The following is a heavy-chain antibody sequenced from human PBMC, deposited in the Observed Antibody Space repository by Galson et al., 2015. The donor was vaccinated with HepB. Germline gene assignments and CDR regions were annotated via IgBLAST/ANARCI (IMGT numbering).Heavy chain of an antibody. Sequence: QSGAEVKKPGESLKISCKGSGYSFTSYWIGWVRQMPGKGLEWMGIIYPGDSDTRYSPSFQGQVTISADKSISTAYLQWSSLKASDTAMYYCARHRGDSTSYYYYGMDVWGQGTTVTVSS. CDR3: ARHRGDSTSYYYYGMDV. D-gene: IGHD4-17*01. V-gene: IGHV5-51*01. CDR2: IYPGDSDT. J-gene: IGHJ6*02. CDR1: GYSFTSYW.